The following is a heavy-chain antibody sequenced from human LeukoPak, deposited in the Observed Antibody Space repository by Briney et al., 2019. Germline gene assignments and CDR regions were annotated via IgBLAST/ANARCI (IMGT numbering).Heavy chain of an antibody. CDR3: ARHVGGTTYDY. CDR1: GGSISSYY. J-gene: IGHJ4*02. D-gene: IGHD1-1*01. CDR2: IYYSGST. V-gene: IGHV4-59*01. Sequence: SETLSLTCTVSGGSISSYYWSWIRQPPGKGLEWTGYIYYSGSTNYNPSLKSRVTISVDTSKNQFSLKLSSVTAADTAVYYCARHVGGTTYDYWGQGTLVTVSS.